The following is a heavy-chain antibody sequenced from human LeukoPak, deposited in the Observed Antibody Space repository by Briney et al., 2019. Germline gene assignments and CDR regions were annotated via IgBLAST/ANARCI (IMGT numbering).Heavy chain of an antibody. Sequence: GGSLRLSCAASGFSFRNYAMIWVRQAPGKGLEWVSDIRASSGRTYYADSVKGRFTISRDNSKNTLYLQMNSLRADDTALYYCARDSDFYDSLTFYGMDVWGQGTTVIASS. D-gene: IGHD3-3*01. CDR2: IRASSGRT. J-gene: IGHJ6*02. V-gene: IGHV3-23*01. CDR3: ARDSDFYDSLTFYGMDV. CDR1: GFSFRNYA.